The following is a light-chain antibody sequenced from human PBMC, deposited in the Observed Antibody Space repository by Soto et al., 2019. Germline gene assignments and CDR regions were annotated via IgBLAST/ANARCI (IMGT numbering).Light chain of an antibody. V-gene: IGKV1-5*03. CDR3: QHYHSYSEA. CDR2: KAS. J-gene: IGKJ1*01. Sequence: DIQMTQSPSPLYGSVGDRVTITCRASQTISSWLAWYQQKPGKAPKLLIYKASTLKSGVPSRFSGSGSRTEFTLTISSLQPDYFATYSCQHYHSYSEAFGQGTKVELK. CDR1: QTISSW.